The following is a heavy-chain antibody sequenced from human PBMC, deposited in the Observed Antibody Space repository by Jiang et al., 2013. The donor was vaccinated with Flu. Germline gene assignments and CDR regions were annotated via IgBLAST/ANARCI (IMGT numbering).Heavy chain of an antibody. CDR2: ISYDGSNK. V-gene: IGHV3-30*01. Sequence: VQLLESGGGVVQPGRSLRLSCAASGFTFSSYAMHWVRQAPGKGLEWVAVISYDGSNKYYADSVKGRFTISRDNSKNTLYLQMNSLRAEDTAVYYCARASFLWDAFDIWGQGTMVTVSS. J-gene: IGHJ3*02. CDR1: GFTFSSYA. CDR3: ARASFLWDAFDI. D-gene: IGHD2-21*01.